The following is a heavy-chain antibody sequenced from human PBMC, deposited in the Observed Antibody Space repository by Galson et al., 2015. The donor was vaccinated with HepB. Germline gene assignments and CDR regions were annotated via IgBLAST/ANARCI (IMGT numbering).Heavy chain of an antibody. D-gene: IGHD6-13*01. V-gene: IGHV3-23*01. CDR1: GFTFGSYA. CDR2: VSGSGGST. Sequence: SLRLSCAASGFTFGSYAMSWVRQAPGKGLEWVSAVSGSGGSTDYADSVKGRFTISRDNSKNTLYLQMNSLRAEDTAVYYCAKDRSYSSSWGDYFDSWGQGTLVTVSS. J-gene: IGHJ4*02. CDR3: AKDRSYSSSWGDYFDS.